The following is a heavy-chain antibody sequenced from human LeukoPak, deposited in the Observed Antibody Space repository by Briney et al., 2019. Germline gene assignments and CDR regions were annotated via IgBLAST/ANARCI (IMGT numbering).Heavy chain of an antibody. J-gene: IGHJ3*02. CDR3: ARTKPWPNNDVFDM. Sequence: PGGSLRLSCAASGFTFSRYDMHWVRQITGKGLEWLSNSGTVGDTYYPDSVEGRFTTSRENAKNSVYLQMDSLRVGDTAVYYCARTKPWPNNDVFDMWGQGTLVIVSS. CDR1: GFTFSRYD. CDR2: SGTVGDT. D-gene: IGHD6-19*01. V-gene: IGHV3-13*01.